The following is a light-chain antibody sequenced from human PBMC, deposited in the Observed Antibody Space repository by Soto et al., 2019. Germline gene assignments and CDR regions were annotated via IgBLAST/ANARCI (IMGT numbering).Light chain of an antibody. Sequence: EYVLTQSPGTLSLSPGERATLSCRASRSVSSSYLAWYQQKPGQAPRLLIYGASSRATGIPDRFTGSGSGTDFTLTISSLQSEDFAVYYCQQYNNWPWTFGQGTKVDIK. CDR1: RSVSSSY. J-gene: IGKJ1*01. CDR2: GAS. V-gene: IGKV3-20*01. CDR3: QQYNNWPWT.